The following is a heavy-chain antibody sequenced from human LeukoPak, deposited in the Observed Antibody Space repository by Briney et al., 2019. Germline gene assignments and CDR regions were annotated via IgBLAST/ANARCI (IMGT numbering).Heavy chain of an antibody. D-gene: IGHD1-14*01. CDR3: TTNPYFDY. CDR2: INDRGVRA. CDR1: GFTFSGYP. V-gene: IGHV3-23*01. J-gene: IGHJ4*02. Sequence: HPGGSLRLSCAASGFTFSGYPIHWVRQAPGKGLEWVSAINDRGVRAYYADSVKGRFAISRDNSENTLYLQMNSLRAEDTAIYYCTTNPYFDYWGQGTLVTVSS.